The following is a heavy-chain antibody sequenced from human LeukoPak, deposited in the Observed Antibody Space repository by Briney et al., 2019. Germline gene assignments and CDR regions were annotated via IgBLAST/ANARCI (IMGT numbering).Heavy chain of an antibody. Sequence: GGSLRLSCAASGFTFSSYAMSWVRQDPGKGLEWVSAISGSGGSTYYADSVKGRFTISRDNSKNTLYLQMNSLRAEDTAVYYCAKDIAWEPDAFDIWGQGTMVTVSS. J-gene: IGHJ3*02. D-gene: IGHD1-26*01. CDR1: GFTFSSYA. V-gene: IGHV3-23*01. CDR2: ISGSGGST. CDR3: AKDIAWEPDAFDI.